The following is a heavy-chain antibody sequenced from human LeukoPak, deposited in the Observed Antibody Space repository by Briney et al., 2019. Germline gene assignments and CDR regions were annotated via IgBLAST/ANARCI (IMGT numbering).Heavy chain of an antibody. Sequence: PGGSLRLSCAASGFTFSSYAMHWVRQAPGKGLEWVAVISYDGSNKYYADSVKGRFTISRDNSKNTLYLQMNSRRAEDTAVYYCARDTAMVNGAFDIWGQGTMVTVSS. V-gene: IGHV3-30-3*01. CDR2: ISYDGSNK. D-gene: IGHD5-18*01. CDR1: GFTFSSYA. CDR3: ARDTAMVNGAFDI. J-gene: IGHJ3*02.